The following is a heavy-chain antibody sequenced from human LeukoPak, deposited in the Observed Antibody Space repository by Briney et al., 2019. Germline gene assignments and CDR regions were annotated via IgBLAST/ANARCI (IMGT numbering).Heavy chain of an antibody. CDR2: MSSGSSNI. D-gene: IGHD1-26*01. CDR3: ARGSGSYSVGGELDY. V-gene: IGHV3-48*01. J-gene: IGHJ4*02. CDR1: GFIFSSYS. Sequence: QAGGSLRLSCAAPGFIFSSYSMSWVRQVPGKGLEWVSYMSSGSSNIYYADSVKGRFTISRDNAKNSLYLQMNSLRAEDTAVYYCARGSGSYSVGGELDYWGQGTLVTVSS.